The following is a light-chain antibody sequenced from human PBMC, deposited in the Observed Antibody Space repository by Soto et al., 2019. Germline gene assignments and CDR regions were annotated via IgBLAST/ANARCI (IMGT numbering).Light chain of an antibody. Sequence: DVKMSQSPSTLSAYLGARATLTCRASQTVERWMAWYQQKPGKAPKLLISDVSTLERGVPSRFSGSGSATEFTLTISGLQPDDFATYYCQQYKDYVYTFGQGTKVDI. CDR1: QTVERW. CDR2: DVS. V-gene: IGKV1-5*01. J-gene: IGKJ2*01. CDR3: QQYKDYVYT.